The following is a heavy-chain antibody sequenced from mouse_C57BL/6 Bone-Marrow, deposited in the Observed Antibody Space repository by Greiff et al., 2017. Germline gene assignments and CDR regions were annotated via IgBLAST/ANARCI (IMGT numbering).Heavy chain of an antibody. J-gene: IGHJ1*03. CDR2: INYDGSST. CDR3: ARDPITTVVARYWYFDV. D-gene: IGHD1-1*01. V-gene: IGHV5-16*01. CDR1: GFTFSDYY. Sequence: EVHLVESEGGLVQPGSSMKLSCTASGFTFSDYYMAWVRQVPEKGLEWVANINYDGSSTYYLDSLKSRFFISRDNAKNILYLQMSSLKSEDTATYYCARDPITTVVARYWYFDVWGTGTTVTVSS.